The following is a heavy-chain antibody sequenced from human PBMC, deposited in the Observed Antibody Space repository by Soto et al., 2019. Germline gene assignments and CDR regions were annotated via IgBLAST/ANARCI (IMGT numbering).Heavy chain of an antibody. Sequence: QPGGSLRLSCAASGFTFSSYAMHWVRQAPGKGLEWVAVISYDGSNKYYADSVKGRFTISRDNSKNTLYLQMNSLRAEDTAVYYCARDGGYYDSSGTLDYWGQGTLVTVSS. D-gene: IGHD3-22*01. CDR3: ARDGGYYDSSGTLDY. V-gene: IGHV3-30-3*01. CDR1: GFTFSSYA. CDR2: ISYDGSNK. J-gene: IGHJ4*02.